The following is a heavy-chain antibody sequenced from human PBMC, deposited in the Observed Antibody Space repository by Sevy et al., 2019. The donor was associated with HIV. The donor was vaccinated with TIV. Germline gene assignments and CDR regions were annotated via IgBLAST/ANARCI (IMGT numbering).Heavy chain of an antibody. CDR3: ARGSTMVRGVIIGFDP. CDR1: GGSISSYY. V-gene: IGHV4-59*01. J-gene: IGHJ5*02. D-gene: IGHD3-10*01. CDR2: IYYSGST. Sequence: SETLSLTCTVSGGSISSYYWSWVRQPPGKGLEWIGYIYYSGSTNYNPSLKSRVTISVDTSKNQFFLKLSSVTAADTAVYYCARGSTMVRGVIIGFDPWGQGTLVTVSS.